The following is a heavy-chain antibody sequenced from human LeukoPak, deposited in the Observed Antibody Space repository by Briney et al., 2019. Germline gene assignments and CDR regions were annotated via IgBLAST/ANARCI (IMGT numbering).Heavy chain of an antibody. CDR1: GFTFSSYA. V-gene: IGHV3-21*01. CDR3: ARVQSQLLPDY. D-gene: IGHD2-2*01. J-gene: IGHJ4*02. Sequence: PGGSLRLSCAASGFTFSSYAMNWVRQAPGKGLEWVSSISSSSSYIYYADSVKGRFTISRDNAKNSLYLQMNSLRVEDTAVYYCARVQSQLLPDYWGQGTLVTVSP. CDR2: ISSSSSYI.